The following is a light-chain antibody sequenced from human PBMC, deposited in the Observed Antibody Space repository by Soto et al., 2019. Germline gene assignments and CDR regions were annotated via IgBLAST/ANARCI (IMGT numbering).Light chain of an antibody. CDR2: DAS. J-gene: IGKJ5*01. Sequence: DTQLTQSTSTLSASVGDRVTITCRASQSLNNGLAWYQQRPGKAPNLLIYDASTLERGVPSRFSGTGSGTEFTLTISSLQPDDFTTYYRQQYHRSSITFGQGSRPEIK. CDR3: QQYHRSSIT. V-gene: IGKV1-5*01. CDR1: QSLNNG.